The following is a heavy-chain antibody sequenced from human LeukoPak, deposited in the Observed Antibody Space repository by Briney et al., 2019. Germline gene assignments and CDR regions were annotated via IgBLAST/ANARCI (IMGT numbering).Heavy chain of an antibody. Sequence: GGSLRLSCAASGFTFSSYAMHWVRQAPGKGLEWVAVISYDGSNKYYADSVKGRFTISRDNSKNTLYLQMNSLRAEDMALYYCAKGGSYGWAFDYMDVWGKGTTVTVSS. D-gene: IGHD5-18*01. CDR2: ISYDGSNK. CDR3: AKGGSYGWAFDYMDV. V-gene: IGHV3-30*04. CDR1: GFTFSSYA. J-gene: IGHJ6*03.